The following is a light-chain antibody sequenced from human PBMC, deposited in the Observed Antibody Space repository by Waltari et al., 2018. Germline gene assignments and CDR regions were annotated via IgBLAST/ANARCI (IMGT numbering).Light chain of an antibody. CDR3: QQSYNTPLT. Sequence: DIQMTQSPFSLSASVVDRVTITCRASQSITNFLNWYQQRPGKAPKLLIYAASMLQSGVPSKFSGSGSGTEFTLTISSLQPEDFATYYCQQSYNTPLTFGGGTKVEIK. J-gene: IGKJ4*01. V-gene: IGKV1-39*01. CDR2: AAS. CDR1: QSITNF.